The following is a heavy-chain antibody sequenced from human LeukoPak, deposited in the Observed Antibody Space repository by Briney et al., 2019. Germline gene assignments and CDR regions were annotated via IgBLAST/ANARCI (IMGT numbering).Heavy chain of an antibody. V-gene: IGHV3-30*02. D-gene: IGHD3-10*01. Sequence: GGSLRLSCAASGFTFSSYGMHWVRQAPGKGLEWVAFIRYDGTNKYYADSVKGRFTISRDNSKNTLYLQMNSLKTEDTAVYYCTTDTVLLWFGENIWGQGTMVTVSS. CDR3: TTDTVLLWFGENI. CDR2: IRYDGTNK. J-gene: IGHJ3*02. CDR1: GFTFSSYG.